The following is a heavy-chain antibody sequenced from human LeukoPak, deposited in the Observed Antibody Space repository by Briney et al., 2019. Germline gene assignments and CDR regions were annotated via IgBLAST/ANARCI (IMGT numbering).Heavy chain of an antibody. CDR3: TRTWAHYYSMEV. Sequence: SETLSLTCTVSGGSLSSGSYYWSWIRQPAGKGLEWIGRIYTSGSPNYNPSLKSRVTISVDSSKNQFSLKLTSVTAADTAVYYCTRTWAHYYSMEVWGKGTTVTISS. D-gene: IGHD1-26*01. V-gene: IGHV4-61*02. J-gene: IGHJ6*03. CDR1: GGSLSSGSYY. CDR2: IYTSGSP.